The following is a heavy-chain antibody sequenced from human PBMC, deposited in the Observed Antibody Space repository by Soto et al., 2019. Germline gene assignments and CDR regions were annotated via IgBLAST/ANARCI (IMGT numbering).Heavy chain of an antibody. CDR2: FSGCGGST. V-gene: IGHV3-23*01. CDR3: ANSGLARYCRGGSCYYYLDY. D-gene: IGHD2-15*01. J-gene: IGHJ4*02. Sequence: GGSLRLPCAPSGFTFSIYAMSWVREAPGKGLEWVSGFSGCGGSTYYADSVHGRFTISRDTSKNTLYLQMKCLIAAETAVYYCANSGLARYCRGGSCYYYLDYWGQGTLVKVSS. CDR1: GFTFSIYA.